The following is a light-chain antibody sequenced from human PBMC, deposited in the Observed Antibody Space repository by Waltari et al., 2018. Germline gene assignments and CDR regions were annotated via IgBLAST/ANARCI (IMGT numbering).Light chain of an antibody. CDR1: SSDIGGYNY. CDR2: DVN. J-gene: IGLJ2*01. CDR3: CSYAGPDNHVV. V-gene: IGLV2-11*01. Sequence: QSVLTQPRSVFGSPAQSVPIPCSGTSSDIGGYNYVSWYQQYPGKAPKLIIYDVNKRPPGVPDRFSGSKSGNTASLTISGLQTEDEADYYCCSYAGPDNHVVFGGGTKMTVL.